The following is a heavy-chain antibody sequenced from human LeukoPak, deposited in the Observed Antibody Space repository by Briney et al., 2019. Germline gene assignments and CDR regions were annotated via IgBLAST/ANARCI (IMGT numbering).Heavy chain of an antibody. J-gene: IGHJ6*03. Sequence: AASVKVSCKASGYTFTSYAMNWVRQAPGQGLEWMGWISTYKGNTNYAQKLQGRVTMTTDTSTSTVYMELRSLRSDDTAVYYCARVTALYYYMDVWGKGTTVTVSS. CDR2: ISTYKGNT. CDR3: ARVTALYYYMDV. CDR1: GYTFTSYA. V-gene: IGHV1-18*01.